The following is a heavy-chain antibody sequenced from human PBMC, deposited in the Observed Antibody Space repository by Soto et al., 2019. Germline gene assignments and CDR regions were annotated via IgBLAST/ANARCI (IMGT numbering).Heavy chain of an antibody. D-gene: IGHD5-18*01. V-gene: IGHV3-33*01. CDR3: ARDVDTTSHFNRCDT. J-gene: IGHJ5*02. CDR1: GFSLSGYG. Sequence: PGGSLRLSCEVSGFSLSGYGIHWVRQAPGKGLEWVAVIWYDGIRKNYGDSVRGRFTVSRDSSKNMVYLQMDSLKVEDTALYYCARDVDTTSHFNRCDTWGQGVMVTVSS. CDR2: IWYDGIRK.